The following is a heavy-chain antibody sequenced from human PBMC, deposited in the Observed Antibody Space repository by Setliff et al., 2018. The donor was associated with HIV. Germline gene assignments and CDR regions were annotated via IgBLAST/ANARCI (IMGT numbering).Heavy chain of an antibody. CDR1: GGSISSYY. Sequence: SETLSLTCTVSGGSISSYYWTWVRQPPGKGLEWIGYLHYNGNTNSNSSLKSRLTMSVDTSRNHFSLKLNSVTTADTAMYYCAGYCGGGSCASIWGQGTMVTVSS. J-gene: IGHJ3*02. CDR2: LHYNGNT. V-gene: IGHV4-59*01. CDR3: AGYCGGGSCASI. D-gene: IGHD2-15*01.